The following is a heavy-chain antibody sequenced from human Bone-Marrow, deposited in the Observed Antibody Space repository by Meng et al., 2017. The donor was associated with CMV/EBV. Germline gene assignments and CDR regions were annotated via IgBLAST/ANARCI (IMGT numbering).Heavy chain of an antibody. D-gene: IGHD2-2*01. CDR1: GFTFSSYS. CDR3: ARDSSSTGVY. Sequence: GESLKIYCAASGFTFSSYSMNWVRQAPGKGPEWVSYISSSSSTIYYADSVKGRFTISRDNAKNSLYLQMNSLRAEDTAVYYCARDSSSTGVYWGQGTLVTVSS. CDR2: ISSSSSTI. J-gene: IGHJ4*02. V-gene: IGHV3-48*04.